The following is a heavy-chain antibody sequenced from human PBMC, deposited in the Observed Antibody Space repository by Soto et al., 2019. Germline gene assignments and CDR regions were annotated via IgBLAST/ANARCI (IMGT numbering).Heavy chain of an antibody. CDR3: ARQLSSTSWESYYYYYGMDV. J-gene: IGHJ6*02. CDR1: GFTFSSYS. V-gene: IGHV3-48*02. D-gene: IGHD2-2*01. Sequence: GGSLRLSCAASGFTFSSYSMNWVRQAPGKGLEWVSYISSSSSTIYYADSVKGRFTISRDNAKNSLYLQMNSLRDEDTAVYYCARQLSSTSWESYYYYYGMDVWGQGTTVTVSS. CDR2: ISSSSSTI.